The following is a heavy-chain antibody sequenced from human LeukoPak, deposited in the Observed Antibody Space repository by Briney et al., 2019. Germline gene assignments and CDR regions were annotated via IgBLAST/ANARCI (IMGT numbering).Heavy chain of an antibody. J-gene: IGHJ6*03. CDR3: AVQQWGSSSRFYYYYYMDV. CDR1: GGSFSGYY. Sequence: SETLSLTCAVYGGSFSGYYWSWIRQPPGKGLEWSGEINHSGSTNYNPSLKSRVTISVDTSKNQFSLKLSSVTAADTAVYYCAVQQWGSSSRFYYYYYMDVWGKGTSVTVSS. CDR2: INHSGST. V-gene: IGHV4-34*01. D-gene: IGHD6-6*01.